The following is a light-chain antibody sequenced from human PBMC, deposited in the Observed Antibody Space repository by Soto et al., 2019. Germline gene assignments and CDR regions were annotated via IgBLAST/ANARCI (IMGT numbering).Light chain of an antibody. Sequence: NQPPSGYRTPGQTVTIFCSGSSSNIGTSSVHWYKHLPGTAPKPRIYTNDQRPSGVPDRFSGSKSGTSASLAISGLQSEDEADYYCAVWDDSLNGHVFGAGTKVTVL. CDR2: TND. CDR3: AVWDDSLNGHV. J-gene: IGLJ1*01. V-gene: IGLV1-44*01. CDR1: SSNIGTSS.